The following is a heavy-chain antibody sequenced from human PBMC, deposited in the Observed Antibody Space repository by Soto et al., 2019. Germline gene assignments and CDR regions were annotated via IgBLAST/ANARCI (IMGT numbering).Heavy chain of an antibody. CDR2: ISGSGGST. CDR1: GFTFSSYA. V-gene: IGHV3-23*01. Sequence: EVQLLESGGGLVQPGGSLRLSCAASGFTFSSYAMSWVRQAPGKGLEWVSAISGSGGSTYYADSGKGPFTISRDNSKNPLSLQMNSLRAEDTAVYYCAKGRKIYYYDSSGYSQGIDYWGQGTLVTVSS. CDR3: AKGRKIYYYDSSGYSQGIDY. J-gene: IGHJ4*02. D-gene: IGHD3-22*01.